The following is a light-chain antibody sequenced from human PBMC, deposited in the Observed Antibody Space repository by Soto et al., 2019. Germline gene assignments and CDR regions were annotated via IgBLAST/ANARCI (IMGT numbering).Light chain of an antibody. CDR1: SSNIGAGYE. V-gene: IGLV1-40*01. J-gene: IGLJ1*01. Sequence: QAVVTQPPSVSGDPGQRVTIYCTGSSSNIGAGYEVHWYQQLPGTAPKLLIYGNNNRPSGVPDRFSGSKSGTSASLAIAGLQAEDEADYYCQSYDSSLSALYVFGTGTKVTVL. CDR2: GNN. CDR3: QSYDSSLSALYV.